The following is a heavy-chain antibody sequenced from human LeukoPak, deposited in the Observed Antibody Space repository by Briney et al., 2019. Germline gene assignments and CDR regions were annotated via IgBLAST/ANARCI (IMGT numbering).Heavy chain of an antibody. V-gene: IGHV3-33*01. CDR3: ARDYGSGGLLPDY. CDR1: GFTFSSSG. CDR2: LWYDESNK. J-gene: IGHJ4*02. D-gene: IGHD3-10*01. Sequence: GRSLTLSCVVSGFTFSSSGMHWVRHAPGTGMEWEAVLWYDESNKYYGASVKGRVTISRDNSKNPLYLQMNSVRAEDTAVYYCARDYGSGGLLPDYWGQGTLVTVSS.